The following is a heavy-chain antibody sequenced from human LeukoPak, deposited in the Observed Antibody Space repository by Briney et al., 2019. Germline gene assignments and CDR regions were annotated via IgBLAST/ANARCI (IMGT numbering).Heavy chain of an antibody. V-gene: IGHV1-69*13. CDR3: ARAKADIVATLGGFDY. Sequence: SVKVSCKASGGPFSSYAISWVRQAPGQGLEWMGGIIPIFGTANYAQKFQGRVMITADESTSTAYMELSSLRSEDTAVYYCARAKADIVATLGGFDYWGQGTLVTVSS. CDR1: GGPFSSYA. D-gene: IGHD5-12*01. J-gene: IGHJ4*02. CDR2: IIPIFGTA.